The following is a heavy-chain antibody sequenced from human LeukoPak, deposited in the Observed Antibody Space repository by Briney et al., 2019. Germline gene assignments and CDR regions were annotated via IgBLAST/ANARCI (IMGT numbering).Heavy chain of an antibody. CDR1: GGSISSYY. V-gene: IGHV4-59*01. CDR2: IYYSGST. D-gene: IGHD3-9*01. J-gene: IGHJ4*02. CDR3: ATTRLDILTGYYFDY. Sequence: SETLSLTCTVSGGSISSYYWSWIRQPPGKGLEWIGYIYYSGSTNYNPSLKSRVTISVDTSKNQFSLKLSSVTAADTAVYYCATTRLDILTGYYFDYWGQGTLVTVSS.